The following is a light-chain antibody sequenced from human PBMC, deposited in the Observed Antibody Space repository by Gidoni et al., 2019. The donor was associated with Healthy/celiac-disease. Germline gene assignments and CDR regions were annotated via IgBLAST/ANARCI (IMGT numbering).Light chain of an antibody. V-gene: IGKV3-20*01. J-gene: IGKJ1*01. CDR1: QSVSRSY. CDR3: QQYGSSPRT. CDR2: GAS. Sequence: EIVLTQSPGTLSLSPGERATLSCRASQSVSRSYLAWYQQKPGQAPRLLIYGASSRATGIPDRCSGSGSGTDFTLTISRLEPEDFAVYYCQQYGSSPRTFXQXTKVEIK.